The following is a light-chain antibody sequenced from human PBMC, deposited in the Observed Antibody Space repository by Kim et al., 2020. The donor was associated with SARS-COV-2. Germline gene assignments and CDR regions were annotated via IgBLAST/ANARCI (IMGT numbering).Light chain of an antibody. V-gene: IGLV1-44*01. CDR1: NSNIGRYN. J-gene: IGLJ3*02. CDR3: STWDDSLNGYWV. CDR2: SDD. Sequence: QRVTISCAGSNSNIGRYNVNWYQQFPGTAPKLLIYSDDQRPSGVPDRFSGCRSGTSSSLAIGGLQSEDEADYYCSTWDDSLNGYWVFGGGTQLTVL.